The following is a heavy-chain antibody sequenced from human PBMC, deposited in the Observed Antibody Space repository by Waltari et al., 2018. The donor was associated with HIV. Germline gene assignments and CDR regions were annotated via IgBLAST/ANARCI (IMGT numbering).Heavy chain of an antibody. CDR3: ATWAQGGIENY. Sequence: EVQLVESGGGLVQPGGSLGLSCVVSGLAFRNHWMNWFRQAQGKELEWVDNMKEDVSEGYVDAVKGRFTVTRDNSKNSLYLQMNSLRAEDTAMYFCATWAQGGIENYWGQGALVTVSS. J-gene: IGHJ4*02. CDR2: MKEDVSE. D-gene: IGHD3-16*01. V-gene: IGHV3-7*02. CDR1: GLAFRNHW.